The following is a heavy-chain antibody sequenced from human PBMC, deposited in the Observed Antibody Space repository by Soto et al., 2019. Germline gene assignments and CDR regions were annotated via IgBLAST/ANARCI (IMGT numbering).Heavy chain of an antibody. D-gene: IGHD3-22*01. V-gene: IGHV4-34*01. CDR3: ARRWTYDSSGYYRAPFDP. CDR2: INHSGST. Sequence: PSETLSLTCAVYGGSFSGYYWSWIRQPPGKGLEWIGEINHSGSTNYNPSLKSRVTISVDTSKNQLSLKLSSVTAADTAVYYCARRWTYDSSGYYRAPFDPWGQGTLVTVSS. CDR1: GGSFSGYY. J-gene: IGHJ5*02.